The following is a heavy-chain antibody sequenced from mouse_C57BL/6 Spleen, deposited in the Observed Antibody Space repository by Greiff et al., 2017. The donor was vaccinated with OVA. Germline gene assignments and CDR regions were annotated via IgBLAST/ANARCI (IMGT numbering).Heavy chain of an antibody. Sequence: VKLQESGPGLVAPSQSLSITCTVSGFSLTSYGVHWVRQPPGKGLEWLVVIWSDGSTTYNSALKSRLSISKDNSKSQVFLKMNSLQTDDTAMYYCARHGMVNWYFDVWGTGTTVTVSS. V-gene: IGHV2-6-1*01. CDR2: IWSDGST. CDR1: GFSLTSYG. D-gene: IGHD2-3*01. CDR3: ARHGMVNWYFDV. J-gene: IGHJ1*03.